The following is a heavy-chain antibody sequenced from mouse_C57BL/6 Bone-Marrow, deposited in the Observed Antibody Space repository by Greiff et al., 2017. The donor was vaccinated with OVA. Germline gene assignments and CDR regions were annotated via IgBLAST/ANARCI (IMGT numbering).Heavy chain of an antibody. J-gene: IGHJ4*01. Sequence: QVQLQQSGPGLVQPSQSLSITCTVSGFSLTSYGVHWVRQSPGKGLEWLGVIWSGGSTDYNAAVISSLSLSKDNSKSQVFFKMNSLQADDTAIYYCARNSPDSSGYRGYAMDYWGQGTSVTVSS. CDR3: ARNSPDSSGYRGYAMDY. CDR2: IWSGGST. D-gene: IGHD3-2*02. CDR1: GFSLTSYG. V-gene: IGHV2-2*01.